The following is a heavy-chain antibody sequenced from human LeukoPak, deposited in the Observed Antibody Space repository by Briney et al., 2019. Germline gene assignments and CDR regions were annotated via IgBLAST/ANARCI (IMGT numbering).Heavy chain of an antibody. V-gene: IGHV4-39*07. CDR2: INHSGST. CDR3: AMVRGVMSAFDI. CDR1: GGSISSSSYY. J-gene: IGHJ3*02. Sequence: SETLSLTCTVSGGSISSSSYYWSWIRQPPGTGLEWIGEINHSGSTNYNPSLKSRVTISVDTSKNQFSLKLSSVTAADTAVYYCAMVRGVMSAFDIWGQGTMVTVSS. D-gene: IGHD3-10*01.